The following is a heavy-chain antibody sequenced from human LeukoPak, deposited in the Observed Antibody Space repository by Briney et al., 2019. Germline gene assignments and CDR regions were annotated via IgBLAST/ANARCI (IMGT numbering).Heavy chain of an antibody. V-gene: IGHV3-74*01. CDR3: ARDVDWILFDY. Sequence: GGSLRLSCATSGFTFSTYWMHWVRQVPGKGLVWVSRVNREGTTSAYADSVKGRFTISRDNDKNTLYLQMNSLRVEDTAVYYCARDVDWILFDYWGQGTLVTVSS. J-gene: IGHJ4*02. CDR1: GFTFSTYW. D-gene: IGHD3-9*01. CDR2: VNREGTTS.